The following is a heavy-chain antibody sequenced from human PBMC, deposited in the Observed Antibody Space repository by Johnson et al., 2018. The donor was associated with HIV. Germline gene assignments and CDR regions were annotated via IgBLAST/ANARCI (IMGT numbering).Heavy chain of an antibody. V-gene: IGHV3-15*01. Sequence: EVQLVESGGGLVKPGGSLRLSCAASGMTFSDLWMNWVRQAPGKGLEWVGRIRSKTAGGTIEYAAPVKGRFTISRDDSKDTLYLQMNSLKIEDTAVYYCSTDHPTAPLFVMNAFDIWGQGTMVTVSS. CDR2: IRSKTAGGTI. CDR1: GMTFSDLW. D-gene: IGHD3-16*02. J-gene: IGHJ3*02. CDR3: STDHPTAPLFVMNAFDI.